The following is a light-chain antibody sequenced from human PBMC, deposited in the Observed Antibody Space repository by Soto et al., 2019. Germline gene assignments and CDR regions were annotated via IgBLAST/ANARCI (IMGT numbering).Light chain of an antibody. V-gene: IGKV3-15*01. CDR2: GAS. Sequence: EIVLTQSPAALSLSPGERATLSCRASQSVSSNLAWHQQKPGQAPRLLIYGASTRATGLPDRFSGNGSGTEFTITISSLQSEDFPVYYCQQYNNWPWTFGQGTKVEIK. J-gene: IGKJ1*01. CDR1: QSVSSN. CDR3: QQYNNWPWT.